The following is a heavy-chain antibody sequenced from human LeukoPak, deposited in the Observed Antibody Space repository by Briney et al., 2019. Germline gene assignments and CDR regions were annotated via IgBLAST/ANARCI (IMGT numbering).Heavy chain of an antibody. J-gene: IGHJ1*01. D-gene: IGHD3-10*01. CDR1: GYSISSGYY. CDR3: ASSFGISGYFQH. Sequence: SETLSLTCTVSGYSISSGYYWGWIRQPPGKGLEWIGSIYHSGSTYYNPSLKSRVTISVDTSKNQFSLKLSSVTAADTAVYYCASSFGISGYFQHWGQGTLVTVSS. CDR2: IYHSGST. V-gene: IGHV4-38-2*02.